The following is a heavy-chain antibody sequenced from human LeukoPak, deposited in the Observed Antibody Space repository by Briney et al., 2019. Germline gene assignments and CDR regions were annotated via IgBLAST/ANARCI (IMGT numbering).Heavy chain of an antibody. Sequence: GESLKISCKGSGYSFTCYWIGWVRQMPGKGLEWMGIIYPGDSDTRYSPSFQGQVTISADKSISTAYLQWSSLKASDTAMYYCARGSSWYGTPFDPWGQGTLVTVSS. V-gene: IGHV5-51*01. J-gene: IGHJ5*02. CDR2: IYPGDSDT. D-gene: IGHD6-13*01. CDR1: GYSFTCYW. CDR3: ARGSSWYGTPFDP.